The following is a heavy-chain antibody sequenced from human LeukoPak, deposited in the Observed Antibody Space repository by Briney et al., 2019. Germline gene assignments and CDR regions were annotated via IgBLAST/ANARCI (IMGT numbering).Heavy chain of an antibody. CDR2: ISNSGSTI. J-gene: IGHJ4*02. CDR3: ARDYGGSSPFDY. V-gene: IGHV3-48*03. Sequence: PGGSLRLSCAASGFTFNSYEMHWVRQAPGKGLEWISYISNSGSTIYYADSVKGRFTISRDNAKNSLYLQMNSLRAEDTAVYYCARDYGGSSPFDYWGQGTLATVSS. CDR1: GFTFNSYE. D-gene: IGHD4-23*01.